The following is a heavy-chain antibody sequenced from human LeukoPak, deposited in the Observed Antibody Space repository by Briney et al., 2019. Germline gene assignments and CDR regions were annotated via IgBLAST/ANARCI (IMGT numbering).Heavy chain of an antibody. D-gene: IGHD3-22*01. J-gene: IGHJ4*02. CDR3: AKTMSPYYYDSSGF. CDR2: IRYDGSNK. V-gene: IGHV3-30*02. Sequence: GGSLRLSCAASGFTFSSYGMHWVRQAPGKGLGWVAFIRYDGSNKYYADSVKGRFTISRDNSKNTLYLQMNSLRAEDTAVYYCAKTMSPYYYDSSGFWGQGTLVTVSS. CDR1: GFTFSSYG.